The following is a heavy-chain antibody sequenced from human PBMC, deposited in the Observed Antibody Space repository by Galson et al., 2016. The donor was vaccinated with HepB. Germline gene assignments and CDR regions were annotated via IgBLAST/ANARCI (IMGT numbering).Heavy chain of an antibody. CDR1: GFTFSSHS. D-gene: IGHD4-17*01. V-gene: IGHV3-30*03. Sequence: SLRLSCAASGFTFSSHSMHWVRQAPGKGLEWVAVISYDGNNKYYADSVKGRFTISRDNSKNTLYLQVNSLRAEDTAVFYCARDPVTTVTKWYFDLWGRGTLVTVSS. CDR2: ISYDGNNK. CDR3: ARDPVTTVTKWYFDL. J-gene: IGHJ2*01.